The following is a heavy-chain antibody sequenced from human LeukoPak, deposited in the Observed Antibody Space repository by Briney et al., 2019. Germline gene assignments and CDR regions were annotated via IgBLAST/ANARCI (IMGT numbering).Heavy chain of an antibody. J-gene: IGHJ4*02. D-gene: IGHD3-3*01. V-gene: IGHV3-9*01. CDR1: GFTFDDYA. Sequence: GRSLRLSCAASGFTFDDYAMHWVRQAPGKGLEWVSGISWNSGSIGYADSVKGRFTISRDNAKNSLYLQMNSLRAEDTALYCCAKDMRKTYYDFWSGLFDYWGQGTLVTVSS. CDR2: ISWNSGSI. CDR3: AKDMRKTYYDFWSGLFDY.